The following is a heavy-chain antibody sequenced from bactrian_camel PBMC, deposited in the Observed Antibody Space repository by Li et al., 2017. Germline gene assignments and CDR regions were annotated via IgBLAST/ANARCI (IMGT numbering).Heavy chain of an antibody. CDR3: AARHTSYRSDYFNPAEFTY. Sequence: VQLVESGGGSAQAGGSLRLSCAASGITISNTCMAWFHQAPGKEREGVAAIAGDGRINYADSVKGRFTISRDGAKNIIALQMDSLKPEDTATYYCAARHTSYRSDYFNPAEFTYWGQGTQVTVS. J-gene: IGHJ4*01. CDR1: GITISNTC. CDR2: IAGDGRI. D-gene: IGHD4*01. V-gene: IGHV3S53*01.